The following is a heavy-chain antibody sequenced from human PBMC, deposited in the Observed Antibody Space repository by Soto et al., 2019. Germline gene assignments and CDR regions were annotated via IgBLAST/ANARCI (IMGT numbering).Heavy chain of an antibody. Sequence: GGSLRLSCAASGFTFSSYAMHWVRQAPGKGLEWVAVISYDGSNKYYADSVKGRFTISRDNSKNTLYLQMNSLRAEDTAVYYCARTYYDFWSGYEGSLSDAFDIWGQGTMVTVSS. D-gene: IGHD3-3*01. CDR2: ISYDGSNK. J-gene: IGHJ3*02. CDR3: ARTYYDFWSGYEGSLSDAFDI. V-gene: IGHV3-30-3*01. CDR1: GFTFSSYA.